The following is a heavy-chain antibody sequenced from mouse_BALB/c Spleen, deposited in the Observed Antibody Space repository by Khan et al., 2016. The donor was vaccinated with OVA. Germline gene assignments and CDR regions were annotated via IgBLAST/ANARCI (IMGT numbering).Heavy chain of an antibody. CDR1: GFTFSGYG. V-gene: IGHV5-6-3*01. D-gene: IGHD2-14*01. J-gene: IGHJ1*01. Sequence: EVELVESGGGLVQPGGSLKLSCAASGFTFSGYGMSWVRQTPDKRLELVATINSNGGTSYYPDSMRGRFTISRDNAKNTLHLQMSSLKSEDTAMYYCIRDYYRYDEGYWFFDVWGAGTTVTVSS. CDR2: INSNGGTS. CDR3: IRDYYRYDEGYWFFDV.